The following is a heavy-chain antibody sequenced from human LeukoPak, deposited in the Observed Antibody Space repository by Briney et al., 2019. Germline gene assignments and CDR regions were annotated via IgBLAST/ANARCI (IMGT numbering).Heavy chain of an antibody. CDR3: ARDEDYGDRLLRPY. Sequence: EASVKVSCKASGYTFTGYYMHWVRQAPGQGLEWMGWINPNSGGTNYAQKFQGRVTMTRDTSISTAYMELSRLRSDDTAVYYCARDEDYGDRLLRPYWGQGTLVTVSS. CDR1: GYTFTGYY. CDR2: INPNSGGT. D-gene: IGHD4-17*01. V-gene: IGHV1-2*02. J-gene: IGHJ4*02.